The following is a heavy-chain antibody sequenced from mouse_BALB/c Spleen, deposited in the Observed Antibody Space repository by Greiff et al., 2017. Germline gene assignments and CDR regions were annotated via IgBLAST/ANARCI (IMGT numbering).Heavy chain of an antibody. D-gene: IGHD2-1*01. J-gene: IGHJ2*01. CDR1: GFTFSSFG. V-gene: IGHV5-17*02. CDR3: ARSSYGNYDYFDY. CDR2: ISSGSSTI. Sequence: EVKLVESGGGLVQPGGSRKLSCAASGFTFSSFGMHWVRQAPEKGLEWVAYISSGSSTIYYADTVKGRFTISRDNPKNTLFLQMTSLRSEDTAMYYCARSSYGNYDYFDYWGQGTTLTVSS.